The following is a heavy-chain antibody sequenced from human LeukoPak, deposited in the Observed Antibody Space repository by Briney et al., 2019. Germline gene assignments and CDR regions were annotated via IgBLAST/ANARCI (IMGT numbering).Heavy chain of an antibody. CDR3: AKEVTMIVVLTAHDY. Sequence: GGSLRLSCAASGFTFTNYAMSWVRQAPGKGLEWVSSISVSGDSTYYADSVKGRFTISRDNSKNTLYLQMNSLRAEDTAVYHCAKEVTMIVVLTAHDYWGQGTLVADSS. J-gene: IGHJ4*02. D-gene: IGHD3-22*01. V-gene: IGHV3-23*01. CDR1: GFTFTNYA. CDR2: ISVSGDST.